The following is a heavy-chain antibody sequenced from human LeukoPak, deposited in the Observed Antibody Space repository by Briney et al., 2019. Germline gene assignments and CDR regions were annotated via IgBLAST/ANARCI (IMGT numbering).Heavy chain of an antibody. CDR3: AREEGGYCSGSSCYHDY. CDR2: IKQDGSEK. D-gene: IGHD2-15*01. J-gene: IGHJ4*02. V-gene: IGHV3-7*03. Sequence: GGSLRLSCAASGFTFSSYWMSWVRQAPGKGLEWVANIKQDGSEKYYVDSVKGRFTISRDNAKNSLYLQMNSLRAEDTAVYYCAREEGGYCSGSSCYHDYWGQGTLVTVSS. CDR1: GFTFSSYW.